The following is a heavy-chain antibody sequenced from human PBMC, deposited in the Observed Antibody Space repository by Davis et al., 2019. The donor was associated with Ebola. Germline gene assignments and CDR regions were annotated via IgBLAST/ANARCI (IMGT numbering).Heavy chain of an antibody. Sequence: PGGSLRLSCAASGFTFSSYWMSWVRQAPGKGLEWVAVISYDGSNKYYADSVKGRFTISRDNSKNTLYLQMNSLRAEDTAVYFCEKDLDERSGYDSVYFDYWGQGTLVTVSS. J-gene: IGHJ4*02. D-gene: IGHD5-12*01. CDR3: EKDLDERSGYDSVYFDY. V-gene: IGHV3-30*18. CDR1: GFTFSSYW. CDR2: ISYDGSNK.